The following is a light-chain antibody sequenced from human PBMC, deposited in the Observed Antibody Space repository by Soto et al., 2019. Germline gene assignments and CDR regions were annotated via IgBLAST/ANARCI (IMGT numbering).Light chain of an antibody. CDR1: QSLSGNY. CDR3: QQYGHSPIT. CDR2: GAS. J-gene: IGKJ5*01. V-gene: IGKV3-20*01. Sequence: EIVLTQSPGTLSLSPGERVTLSCRASQSLSGNYLAWYQQKPGQAPKLLIYGASNRATGIPYRFSGGGSGTDFALTINRLEPEDFAVYYCQQYGHSPITFGQGTRLEIK.